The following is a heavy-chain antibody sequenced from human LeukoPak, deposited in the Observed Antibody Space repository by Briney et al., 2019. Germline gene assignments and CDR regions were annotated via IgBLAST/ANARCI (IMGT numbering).Heavy chain of an antibody. CDR3: ARQYSSGWYKGYFQY. CDR2: INHSGST. J-gene: IGHJ1*01. Sequence: PSETLSLTCGVNGGSFSGYYWSWIRQPPGKGLEWIGEINHSGSTNYKPSLKSRVTISVDTSKNQCSLKLSSVTAADTAVYYCARQYSSGWYKGYFQYWGQGTLVTVSS. D-gene: IGHD6-19*01. CDR1: GGSFSGYY. V-gene: IGHV4-34*01.